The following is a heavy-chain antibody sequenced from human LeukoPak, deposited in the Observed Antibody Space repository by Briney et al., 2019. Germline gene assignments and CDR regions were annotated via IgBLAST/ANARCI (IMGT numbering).Heavy chain of an antibody. D-gene: IGHD3-10*01. V-gene: IGHV3-23*01. CDR3: AKNYYGSGSPYNWFDP. CDR2: ISGSGGST. J-gene: IGHJ5*02. CDR1: GFTFSSYA. Sequence: GGSLRLSCAASGFTFSSYAMSWVRQAPGKGLEWVSAISGSGGSTYYADSVKGRFTISRDNSKNTLYLQMNSLRAEDTAVNYCAKNYYGSGSPYNWFDPWGQGTLVTVSS.